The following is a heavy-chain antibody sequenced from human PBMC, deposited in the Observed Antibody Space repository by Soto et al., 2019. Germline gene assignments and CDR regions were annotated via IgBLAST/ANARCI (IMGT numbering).Heavy chain of an antibody. D-gene: IGHD2-2*01. CDR2: ISGSEDRT. Sequence: LQSGGGVVQPGESLRLSCAASGFSLRDHALSWVRQAAGGGLEWVSGISGSEDRTNYADFVRGRFIISKDRAKNTVYLQMNSLRAEDTALYYCARVAPYCSTTTCYIDSWGQGTLVTVSS. J-gene: IGHJ4*02. CDR3: ARVAPYCSTTTCYIDS. CDR1: GFSLRDHA. V-gene: IGHV3-23*01.